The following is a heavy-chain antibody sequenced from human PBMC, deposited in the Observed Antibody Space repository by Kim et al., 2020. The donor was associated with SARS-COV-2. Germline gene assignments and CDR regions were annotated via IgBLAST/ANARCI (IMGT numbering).Heavy chain of an antibody. V-gene: IGHV1-46*01. CDR1: GYTFTSYY. J-gene: IGHJ6*02. CDR2: INPSGGSI. Sequence: ASVKVSCKASGYTFTSYYMHWVRQAPGQGLERMGIINPSGGSISYAQKFQGRVTMTRDTSTSTVYMELSSLRSEDTAVYYCARGENYYGSGSYHNYGMDVWGQGTTVTVSS. CDR3: ARGENYYGSGSYHNYGMDV. D-gene: IGHD3-10*01.